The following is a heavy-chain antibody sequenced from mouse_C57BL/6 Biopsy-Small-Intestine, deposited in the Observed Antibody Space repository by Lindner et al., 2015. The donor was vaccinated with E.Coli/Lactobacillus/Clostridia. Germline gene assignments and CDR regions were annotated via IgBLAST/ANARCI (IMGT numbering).Heavy chain of an antibody. D-gene: IGHD2-2*01. CDR1: GYAFTNYL. CDR2: INPGSGGT. V-gene: IGHV1-54*01. CDR3: ARWFFAY. Sequence: VQLQESGAELVRSGTSVKVSCKASGYAFTNYLIEWVKQRPGQGLEWIGVINPGSGGTNYNEKFKGKATLTADKSSSTAYMQLSSLTSEDSAVYFCARWFFAYWGQGTLVTVSA. J-gene: IGHJ3*01.